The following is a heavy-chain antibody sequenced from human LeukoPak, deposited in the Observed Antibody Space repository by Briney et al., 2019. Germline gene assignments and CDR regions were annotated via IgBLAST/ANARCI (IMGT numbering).Heavy chain of an antibody. CDR1: GFTFSSYA. D-gene: IGHD5-18*01. J-gene: IGHJ3*02. Sequence: GGSLRLSCAASGFTFSSYAMHWVRQAPGKGLEWVAVISYDGSNKYYADSVKDRFTISRDNSKNTLYLQMNSLRAEDTAVYYCARVLVGIQLWLGAFDIWGQGTMVTVSS. CDR3: ARVLVGIQLWLGAFDI. V-gene: IGHV3-30-3*01. CDR2: ISYDGSNK.